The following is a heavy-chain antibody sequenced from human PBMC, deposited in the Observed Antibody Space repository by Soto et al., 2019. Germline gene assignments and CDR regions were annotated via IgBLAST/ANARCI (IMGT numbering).Heavy chain of an antibody. Sequence: SGPTLVNPTQTLTLTCTFSGFSLSTSGMCVSWIRQPPGKALEWLARIDWDDDKYYRTSLKTRLTISKDTSKNQVVLTMTNIDPVDTATYYCARTLMGYSGYGYFDYWGQGTLVTVSS. D-gene: IGHD5-12*01. CDR3: ARTLMGYSGYGYFDY. CDR1: GFSLSTSGMC. CDR2: IDWDDDK. V-gene: IGHV2-70*11. J-gene: IGHJ4*02.